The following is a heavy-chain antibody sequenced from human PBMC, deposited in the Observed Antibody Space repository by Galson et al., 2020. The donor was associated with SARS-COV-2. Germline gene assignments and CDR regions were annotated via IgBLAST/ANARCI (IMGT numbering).Heavy chain of an antibody. CDR1: GDSVSSNSAA. CDR2: TYYRSKWYN. J-gene: IGHJ6*03. CDR3: ARDGDSSSSDSLYYYYMDV. V-gene: IGHV6-1*01. Sequence: SQTLSLTCAISGDSVSSNSAAWNWIRQSPSRGLEWLGRTYYRSKWYNDYAVSVKSRITINPDTSKNQFSLQLNSVTPEDTAVYYCARDGDSSSSDSLYYYYMDVWGKGTTVTVSS. D-gene: IGHD6-6*01.